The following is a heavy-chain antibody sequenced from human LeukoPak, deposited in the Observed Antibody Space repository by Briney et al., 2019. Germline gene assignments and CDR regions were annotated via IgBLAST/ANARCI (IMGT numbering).Heavy chain of an antibody. CDR3: ASLSHYYGSGSYSRIFDY. D-gene: IGHD3-10*01. Sequence: SETLSLTCAVSGGSISSGGYSWSWTRQPPGKGLEWIGYIYHSGSTYYNPSLKSRVTISVDRSKNQFSLKLSSVTAADTAVYYCASLSHYYGSGSYSRIFDYWGQGTLVTVSS. CDR2: IYHSGST. J-gene: IGHJ4*02. CDR1: GGSISSGGYS. V-gene: IGHV4-30-2*01.